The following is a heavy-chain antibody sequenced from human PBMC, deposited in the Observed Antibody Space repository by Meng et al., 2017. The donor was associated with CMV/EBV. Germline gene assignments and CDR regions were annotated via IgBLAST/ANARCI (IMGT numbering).Heavy chain of an antibody. CDR2: INHSGST. CDR1: GGSFSGYY. D-gene: IGHD1-26*01. Sequence: QVQLQQWGAGLLKPSETLSLTCAVYGGSFSGYYWSWIRQPPGKGLEWIGEINHSGSTNYNPSLKSRVTISVDTSKNQFSLKLSSVTAADTAVYYCARGVGGWFDPWGRGTLVTVSS. CDR3: ARGVGGWFDP. J-gene: IGHJ5*02. V-gene: IGHV4-34*01.